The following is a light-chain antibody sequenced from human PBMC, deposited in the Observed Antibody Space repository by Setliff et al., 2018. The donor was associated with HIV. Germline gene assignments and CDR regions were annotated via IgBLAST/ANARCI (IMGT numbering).Light chain of an antibody. V-gene: IGLV7-46*01. CDR2: DTT. CDR3: FLSFNGPWV. CDR1: TGAVTSGHY. Sequence: QAVVTQEPSLTVSPGGTGTLTCGHSTGAVTSGHYPHWFQQKPGQAPRTLISDTTNKLSWTPARFSGSLLGDKAALTLSGAQPEDEADYYCFLSFNGPWVFGGGTKVTVL. J-gene: IGLJ3*02.